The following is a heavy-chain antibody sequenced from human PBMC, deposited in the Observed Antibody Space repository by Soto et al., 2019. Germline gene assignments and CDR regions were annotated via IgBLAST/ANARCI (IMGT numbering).Heavy chain of an antibody. J-gene: IGHJ4*02. V-gene: IGHV3-30*18. D-gene: IGHD3-22*01. CDR3: AKTITTYSGDSRGRGALVDY. Sequence: QVQLVESGGGVVQPGRSLRLSCAASGFTFSTYGMHWVRQPPGNGLEWVAVISSDGKSEHYADPVKGRFSISRDNSKNTLSLQMDSLRVECTAVYYCAKTITTYSGDSRGRGALVDYWGQGTLVTVSS. CDR1: GFTFSTYG. CDR2: ISSDGKSE.